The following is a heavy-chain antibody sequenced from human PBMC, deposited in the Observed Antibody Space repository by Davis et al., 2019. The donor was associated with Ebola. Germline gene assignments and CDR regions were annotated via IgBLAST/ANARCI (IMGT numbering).Heavy chain of an antibody. CDR3: ARDPNPNHYYYYMDV. Sequence: PGGSLRLSCAASGFTFSSFGMHWVRQAPGKGLEWVAVIWDDGSNKYYADSVKGRFTISRDNSKNTLYLQMNSLRAEDTAVYYCARDPNPNHYYYYMDVWGKGTTVTVSS. V-gene: IGHV3-33*01. D-gene: IGHD2-8*01. J-gene: IGHJ6*03. CDR2: IWDDGSNK. CDR1: GFTFSSFG.